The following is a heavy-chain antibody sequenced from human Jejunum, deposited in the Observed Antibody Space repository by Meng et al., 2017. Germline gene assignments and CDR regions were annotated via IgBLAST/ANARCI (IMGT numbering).Heavy chain of an antibody. Sequence: QEHLVGAGGGVVQPGTSRRTSCAASGFTFRSYGMHWVRQAPGKGLEWVAVIWFDGSKTYYADSVKGRFTVSRDNSKNTLYLQMNSLRADDTAVYYCARYRSGSSDYWGPGTLVTVSS. CDR3: ARYRSGSSDY. J-gene: IGHJ4*02. V-gene: IGHV3-33*01. CDR2: IWFDGSKT. D-gene: IGHD6-19*01. CDR1: GFTFRSYG.